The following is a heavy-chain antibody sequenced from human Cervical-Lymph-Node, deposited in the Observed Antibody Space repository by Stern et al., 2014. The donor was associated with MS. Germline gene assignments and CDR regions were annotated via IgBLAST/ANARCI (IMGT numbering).Heavy chain of an antibody. CDR3: ARAVAEAYSYVDY. Sequence: QVQLVESGPGLVKPSQTLSLTCTVSGGSISSGNYYWSWIRQPAGKALEWIGRIYTSGSTHYNPSLKSRVPISVDPSKTHLPLKLTSVTAADTAVYYCARAVAEAYSYVDYWGQGALVTVSS. D-gene: IGHD5-18*01. J-gene: IGHJ4*02. CDR2: IYTSGST. V-gene: IGHV4-61*02. CDR1: GGSISSGNYY.